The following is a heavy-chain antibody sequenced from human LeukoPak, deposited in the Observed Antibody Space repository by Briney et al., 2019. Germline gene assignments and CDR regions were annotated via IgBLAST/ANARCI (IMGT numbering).Heavy chain of an antibody. D-gene: IGHD3-22*01. CDR1: GFSFSSYE. J-gene: IGHJ3*02. CDR3: AREGYYSDTSGYYLGAFDI. CDR2: IGSSGSNI. V-gene: IGHV3-48*03. Sequence: GGSLRLSCAASGFSFSSYEMSWVRQAPGKGLEWVSYIGSSGSNIYYGDSVRGRFTISRDNAKNSLYLQMNSLRAEDTAVYYCAREGYYSDTSGYYLGAFDIWGQGTMVTVSS.